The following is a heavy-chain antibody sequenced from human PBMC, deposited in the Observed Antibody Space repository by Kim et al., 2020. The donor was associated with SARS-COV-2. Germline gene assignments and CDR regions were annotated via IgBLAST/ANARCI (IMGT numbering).Heavy chain of an antibody. J-gene: IGHJ5*02. D-gene: IGHD6-19*01. V-gene: IGHV4-38-2*02. Sequence: SETLSLTCTVSGYSISSGYYWGWIRQPPGKGLEWIGSIYHSGSTYYNPSLKSRVTISVDTSKNQFSLKLSSVTAADTAVYYCAREFDSAVAGTGGWFDPWGQGTLVTVSS. CDR2: IYHSGST. CDR1: GYSISSGYY. CDR3: AREFDSAVAGTGGWFDP.